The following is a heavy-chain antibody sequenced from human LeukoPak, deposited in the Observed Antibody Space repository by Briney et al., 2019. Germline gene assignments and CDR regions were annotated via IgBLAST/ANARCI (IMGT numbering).Heavy chain of an antibody. V-gene: IGHV4-39*01. CDR1: GGSISSSSYY. CDR3: ARGHWDSSGWSVRQYYFDY. J-gene: IGHJ4*02. CDR2: IYYSGST. Sequence: ASETLSLTCTVSGGSISSSSYYWGWIRQPPGKGLDWIGTIYYSGSTYYNPSLKSRVTISVDTSKNQFSLKLSSVTAADTAVYYCARGHWDSSGWSVRQYYFDYWGQGTLVTVSS. D-gene: IGHD6-19*01.